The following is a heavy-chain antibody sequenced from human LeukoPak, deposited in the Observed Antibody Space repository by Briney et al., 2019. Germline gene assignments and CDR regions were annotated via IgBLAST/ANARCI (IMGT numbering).Heavy chain of an antibody. CDR3: ARHGGRYLDWLLGRFYYYMDV. CDR2: IYHSGST. CDR1: GGSISSSNW. J-gene: IGHJ6*03. Sequence: PSGTLSLTCAVSGGSISSSNWWSWVRQPPGKGLEWIGEIYHSGSTNYNPSLKSRVTISVDKSKNQFSLKLSSVTAADTAVYYCARHGGRYLDWLLGRFYYYMDVWGKGTTVTISS. V-gene: IGHV4-4*02. D-gene: IGHD3-9*01.